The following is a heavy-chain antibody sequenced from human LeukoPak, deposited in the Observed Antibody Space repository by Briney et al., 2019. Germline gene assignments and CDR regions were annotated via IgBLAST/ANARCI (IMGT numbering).Heavy chain of an antibody. CDR3: ARGRLRLGELYPYYFGY. D-gene: IGHD3-16*01. CDR2: IYYSGSA. CDR1: GGSISSYY. Sequence: SETLSLTCTVSGGSISSYYWSWIRQPPGKGLEWIGYIYYSGSANYNPSLKSRVTISVDTSKNQFSLKRSSVTAADTAVYYCARGRLRLGELYPYYFGYWGQGTLVTVSS. J-gene: IGHJ4*02. V-gene: IGHV4-59*01.